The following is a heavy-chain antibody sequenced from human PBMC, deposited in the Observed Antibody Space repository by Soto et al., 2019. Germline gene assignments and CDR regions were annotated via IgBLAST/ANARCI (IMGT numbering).Heavy chain of an antibody. CDR1: GGSISSGGYY. V-gene: IGHV4-31*03. CDR3: ARDPAP. Sequence: QVQLQESGPGLVKPSQTLSLTCTVSGGSISSGGYYWSWIRQHPGKGLEWIGYIYNSGSTYYNPSLKGRATISAATSKSQFSLKLSSVSAADTAVYYCARDPAPWGEGTLVTVAS. CDR2: IYNSGST. J-gene: IGHJ5*02.